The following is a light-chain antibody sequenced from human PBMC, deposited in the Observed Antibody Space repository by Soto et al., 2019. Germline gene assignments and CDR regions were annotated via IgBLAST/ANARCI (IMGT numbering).Light chain of an antibody. CDR2: EVV. CDR1: KNDIGVYDF. Sequence: QSALTQPPSASGSPGQSVTISCTGTKNDIGVYDFVSWYQHHPGKAPRLIIYEVVQRPSGVPDRFSGSKSGNTASLTVSGLQAADEADYFCESYARSNTYVFGSGTKGTVL. J-gene: IGLJ1*01. V-gene: IGLV2-8*01. CDR3: ESYARSNTYV.